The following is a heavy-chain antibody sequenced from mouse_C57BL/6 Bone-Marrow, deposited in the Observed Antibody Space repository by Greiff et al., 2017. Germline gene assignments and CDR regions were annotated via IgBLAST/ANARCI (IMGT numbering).Heavy chain of an antibody. CDR1: GYTFTSYW. Sequence: QVQLQQPGAELVKPGASVKLSCKASGYTFTSYWMHWVKQRPGQGLEWIGMIHPNSGSTNYNEKFKSKVTLTVDKSSSTAYMQLSSLTSEDSAVYYCAKEKGFPYWYFDVWGTGTTVTVSS. CDR2: IHPNSGST. V-gene: IGHV1-64*01. CDR3: AKEKGFPYWYFDV. J-gene: IGHJ1*03.